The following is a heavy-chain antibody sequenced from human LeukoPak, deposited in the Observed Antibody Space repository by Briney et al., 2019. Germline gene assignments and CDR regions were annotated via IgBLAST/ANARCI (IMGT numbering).Heavy chain of an antibody. CDR3: ARHVKSGSSGGNFDY. Sequence: SETLTLTCTVSGGSISSSNYYWGWIRQPPGKGLEWIGSIYYSGSTYYNPSLKSRVTVSVDTSKNKFSLKLSSVTAADTAVYYCARHVKSGSSGGNFDYWGQGTLVTVSS. V-gene: IGHV4-39*01. CDR1: GGSISSSNYY. CDR2: IYYSGST. J-gene: IGHJ4*02. D-gene: IGHD1-26*01.